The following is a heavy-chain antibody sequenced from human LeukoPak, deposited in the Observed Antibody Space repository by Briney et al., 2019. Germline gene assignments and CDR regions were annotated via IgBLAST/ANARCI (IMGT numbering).Heavy chain of an antibody. V-gene: IGHV3-21*01. J-gene: IGHJ3*02. D-gene: IGHD3-3*01. CDR3: ARDLAHDFWSGRPGVGAFDI. CDR1: GFTFSSYS. Sequence: GGSLRLSCAASGFTFSSYSMNWVRQAPGKGLEWVSSISSSSSYIYYADSVKGRFTISRDNAKNSLYLQMNSLRAEDTAVYYCARDLAHDFWSGRPGVGAFDIWGQGTMVTVSS. CDR2: ISSSSSYI.